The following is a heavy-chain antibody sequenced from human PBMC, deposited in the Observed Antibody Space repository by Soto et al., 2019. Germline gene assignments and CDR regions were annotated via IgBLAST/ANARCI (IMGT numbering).Heavy chain of an antibody. J-gene: IGHJ4*02. D-gene: IGHD5-12*01. Sequence: QVQLLQSGGEVKKPGASVTVSCKASGYTFINYHITWVRQAPGQGLEWMAWINTYNGMTDYAQKFKGRVTMTRDTSTSTAYMELRNLGSDDTAVYFCAKSPRGEMATDWGQGTLVTVSS. CDR1: GYTFINYH. CDR2: INTYNGMT. CDR3: AKSPRGEMATD. V-gene: IGHV1-18*01.